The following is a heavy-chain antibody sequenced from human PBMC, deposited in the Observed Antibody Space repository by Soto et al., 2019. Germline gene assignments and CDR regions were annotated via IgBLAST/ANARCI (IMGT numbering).Heavy chain of an antibody. D-gene: IGHD3-22*01. CDR2: INPNSGGT. CDR1: GYTFTGYY. Sequence: GASVKVSCKASGYTFTGYYMHWVRQAPGQGLEWMGWINPNSGGTNYAQKFQGWVTMTRDTSISTAYMELSRLRSDDTAVYYCARDKSSDYYDSSGYYPDYFDYWRQGTLVTVSS. V-gene: IGHV1-2*04. J-gene: IGHJ4*02. CDR3: ARDKSSDYYDSSGYYPDYFDY.